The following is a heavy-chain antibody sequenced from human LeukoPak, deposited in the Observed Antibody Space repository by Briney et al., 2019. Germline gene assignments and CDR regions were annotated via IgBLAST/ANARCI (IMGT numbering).Heavy chain of an antibody. CDR3: ASLGGIQLWDY. D-gene: IGHD5-18*01. V-gene: IGHV4-34*01. CDR1: GASFSGYY. CDR2: INHSGST. J-gene: IGHJ4*02. Sequence: SETLSLTCTVYGASFSGYYWTWVRQPPGKGLEWIGEINHSGSTKYNPSLKSRVTISVDTSKNQFSLKLSSVTAADTAVYYCASLGGIQLWDYWGQGTLVTVSS.